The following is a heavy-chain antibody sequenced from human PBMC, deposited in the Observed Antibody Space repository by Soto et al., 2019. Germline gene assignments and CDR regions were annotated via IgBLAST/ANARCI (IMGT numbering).Heavy chain of an antibody. CDR1: GGSISSYY. V-gene: IGHV4-59*08. Sequence: SETLSLTCTVSGGSISSYYWSWIRQPPGKGLEWIGYIYYSGSTNYNPSLKSRVTISVDTSKNRFSLKLSSVTAADTAVYYCARLSNYGGWAISSIDYWGQGTLVTVSS. CDR3: ARLSNYGGWAISSIDY. J-gene: IGHJ4*02. D-gene: IGHD4-17*01. CDR2: IYYSGST.